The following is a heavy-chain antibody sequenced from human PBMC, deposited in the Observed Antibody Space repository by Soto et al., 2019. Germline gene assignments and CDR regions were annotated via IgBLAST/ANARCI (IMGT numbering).Heavy chain of an antibody. CDR3: ARGNMITFGGVIGLSYYYYMDV. V-gene: IGHV4-34*01. CDR2: INHSGST. D-gene: IGHD3-16*02. J-gene: IGHJ6*03. Sequence: PSETLSLTCAAYGGLFNGYYWSWIRQSPGKGLEWIGEINHSGSTNYNPSLKSRVTISVDTSKNQSSLKLSSVTAADTAVYYCARGNMITFGGVIGLSYYYYMDVWGKGTTVTVSS. CDR1: GGLFNGYY.